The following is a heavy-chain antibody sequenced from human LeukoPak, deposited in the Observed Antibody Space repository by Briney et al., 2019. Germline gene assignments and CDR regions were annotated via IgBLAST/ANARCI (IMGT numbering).Heavy chain of an antibody. V-gene: IGHV4-39*01. J-gene: IGHJ6*03. CDR1: GGSISSSSYY. CDR2: VYYSGST. Sequence: PSETLSLTCTVSGGSISSSSYYWGWIRQPPGKGLEWIGSVYYSGSTYYNPSLKSRVAISVDTSKNQFSLKLSSVTAADTAVYYCARLAAPHFYSYYMDVWGKGTTVTVSS. D-gene: IGHD6-6*01. CDR3: ARLAAPHFYSYYMDV.